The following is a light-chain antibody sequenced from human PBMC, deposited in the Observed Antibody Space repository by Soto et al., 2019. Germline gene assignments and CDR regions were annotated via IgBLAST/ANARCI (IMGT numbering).Light chain of an antibody. Sequence: QSVLTQPASVSGSPGQSITISCTGTSSDVGGYNYVSWYQQHPGKAPKLMIYEVSNRPSRVSNRFSGSKSGNTASLTISGLQAEYDADYYFSSYTRSSTSAVFGTGTKATVL. CDR3: SSYTRSSTSAV. J-gene: IGLJ1*01. CDR2: EVS. V-gene: IGLV2-14*01. CDR1: SSDVGGYNY.